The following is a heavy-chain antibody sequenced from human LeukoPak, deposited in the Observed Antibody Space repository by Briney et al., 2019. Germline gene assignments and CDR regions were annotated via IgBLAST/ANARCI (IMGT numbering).Heavy chain of an antibody. V-gene: IGHV1-69*13. J-gene: IGHJ5*02. CDR2: IIPIFGTA. D-gene: IGHD3-22*01. Sequence: SVKVSCTASGGTFSSYAISWVRQAPGQGLEWMGGIIPIFGTANYAQKFQGRVTITADESTSTAYMELSSLRSEDTAVYYCARDPRPYYYDSSGYYLIWYNWFDPWGQGTLVTVSS. CDR1: GGTFSSYA. CDR3: ARDPRPYYYDSSGYYLIWYNWFDP.